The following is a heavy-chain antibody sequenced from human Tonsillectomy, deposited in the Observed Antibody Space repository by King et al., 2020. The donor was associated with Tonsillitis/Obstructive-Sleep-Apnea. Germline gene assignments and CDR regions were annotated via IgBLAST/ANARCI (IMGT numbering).Heavy chain of an antibody. J-gene: IGHJ4*02. CDR3: ACSPVPDPSFYCDY. Sequence: VQLVESGGGLVQSGGSLRLSCVASGFSVSRNYMSWVRQAPGKGLEWVSVIYSGHSTYYSDSVKGRFTISRDNPKNTVYLQMNSLRAADTAVYYCACSPVPDPSFYCDYWGQGTLVTVSS. CDR2: IYSGHST. V-gene: IGHV3-53*01. CDR1: GFSVSRNY.